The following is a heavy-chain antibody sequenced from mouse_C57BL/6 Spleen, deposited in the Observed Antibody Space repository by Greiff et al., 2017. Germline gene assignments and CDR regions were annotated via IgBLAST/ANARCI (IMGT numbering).Heavy chain of an antibody. D-gene: IGHD1-1*01. V-gene: IGHV1-50*01. CDR3: ARARGYGSSYWYFDV. CDR2: IDPSDSYT. Sequence: QVQLQQPGAELVKPGASVKLSCKASGYTFTSYWMQWVKQRPGQGLEWIGEIDPSDSYTNYNQKFKGKATLTVDTSSSTAYMQLSSLTSEDSAVYYCARARGYGSSYWYFDVWGTGTTVTVSS. J-gene: IGHJ1*03. CDR1: GYTFTSYW.